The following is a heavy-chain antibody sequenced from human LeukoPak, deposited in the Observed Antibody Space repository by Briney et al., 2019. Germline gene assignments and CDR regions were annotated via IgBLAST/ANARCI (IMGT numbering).Heavy chain of an antibody. Sequence: GGSLRLSCRGSGFKFDDYGVTWVRQAPGKGLEWVSDINWNGDSTGYAHSVRGRFTISRDNSKNSVYLQMNSLRVEDTAFYYCARDELLDRNWFDPWGQGTLVTVSS. CDR1: GFKFDDYG. D-gene: IGHD3-10*01. CDR3: ARDELLDRNWFDP. V-gene: IGHV3-20*04. CDR2: INWNGDST. J-gene: IGHJ5*02.